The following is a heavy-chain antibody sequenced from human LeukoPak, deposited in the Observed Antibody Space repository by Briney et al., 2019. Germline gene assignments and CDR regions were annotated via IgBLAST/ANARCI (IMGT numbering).Heavy chain of an antibody. CDR1: GFTFSYYA. CDR2: ISYDGSNK. CDR3: ARDGDMRTTTIFGVVLG. Sequence: GGSLRLSCAASGFTFSYYAMHWVRQAPGKGLEGVAVISYDGSNKYYADSVKGRFTISRDNSKNTLYLQMNSLRAEDTAVYYCARDGDMRTTTIFGVVLGWGQGTLVTVSS. J-gene: IGHJ4*02. V-gene: IGHV3-30*04. D-gene: IGHD3-3*01.